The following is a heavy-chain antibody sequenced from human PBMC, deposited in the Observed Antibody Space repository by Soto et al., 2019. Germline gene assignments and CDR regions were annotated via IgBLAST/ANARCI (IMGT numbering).Heavy chain of an antibody. CDR1: GFTFSSYA. CDR2: ISGSGGST. V-gene: IGHV3-23*01. D-gene: IGHD3-10*01. CDR3: AKIAPYYYGSGSYYNELPI. J-gene: IGHJ3*02. Sequence: GGSLRLYCAASGFTFSSYAMSWVRQAPGKGLEWVSAISGSGGSTYYADSVKGGFTSYRDNSKNTLYLQMNSLRAEDTAVYYCAKIAPYYYGSGSYYNELPIWGQGTIFTVSS.